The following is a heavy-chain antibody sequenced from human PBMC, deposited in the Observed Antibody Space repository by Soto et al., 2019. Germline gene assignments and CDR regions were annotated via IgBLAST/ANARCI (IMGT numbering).Heavy chain of an antibody. Sequence: SVKVSCKASGYTFTSYAMHWVRQAPGQGLEWMGGIIPIFGTANYAQKFQGRVTITADESTSTAYMELSSLRSEDTAVYYCARVGYYYDSSGLDAFDIWGQGTMVTVSS. J-gene: IGHJ3*02. D-gene: IGHD3-22*01. CDR3: ARVGYYYDSSGLDAFDI. CDR1: GYTFTSYA. V-gene: IGHV1-69*13. CDR2: IIPIFGTA.